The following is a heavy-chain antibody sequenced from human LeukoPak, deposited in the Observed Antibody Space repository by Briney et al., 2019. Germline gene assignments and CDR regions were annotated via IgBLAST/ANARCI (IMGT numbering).Heavy chain of an antibody. CDR2: ISGSGDRI. D-gene: IGHD3-9*01. CDR1: GFTFSTYA. J-gene: IGHJ6*02. V-gene: IGHV3-23*01. CDR3: AKVRPPYFDWLTDYAMDG. Sequence: GGSLRLSCAASGFTFSTYAMTWVRQLPGKGLEWVSAISGSGDRIYYADSVKGHFTISRDNSRNTVYLQTTSLRVDDTAVYYCAKVRPPYFDWLTDYAMDGGAKGPRSPSP.